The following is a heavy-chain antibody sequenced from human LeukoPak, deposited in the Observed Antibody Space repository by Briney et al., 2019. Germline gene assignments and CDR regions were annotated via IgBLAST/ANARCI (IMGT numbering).Heavy chain of an antibody. CDR3: ATDPSGVPLTGYPY. V-gene: IGHV1-24*01. Sequence: ASVKVSCKVSGYTLTELSMHWVRQAPGKGLEWMGGFDPEDGETIYAQKFQGRVTMTEDTSTDTAYMELSGLRSEDTAVYYCATDPSGVPLTGYPYWGQGTLVTVSS. J-gene: IGHJ4*02. CDR2: FDPEDGET. D-gene: IGHD3-9*01. CDR1: GYTLTELS.